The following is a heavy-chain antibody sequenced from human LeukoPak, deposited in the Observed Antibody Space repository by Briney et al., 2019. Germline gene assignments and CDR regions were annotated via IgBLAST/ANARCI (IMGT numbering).Heavy chain of an antibody. CDR2: IYYSGST. V-gene: IGHV4-59*01. CDR1: GGSISSYY. J-gene: IGHJ4*02. CDR3: ARGMSGWYYSFDY. Sequence: SETLSLTCTVSGGSISSYYWSWIRQPPGTGLEWIGYIYYSGSTNYNPSLKSRVTISIDTSKNQFSLKLSSVTAADTAVYYCARGMSGWYYSFDYWGQGTLVTVSS. D-gene: IGHD6-19*01.